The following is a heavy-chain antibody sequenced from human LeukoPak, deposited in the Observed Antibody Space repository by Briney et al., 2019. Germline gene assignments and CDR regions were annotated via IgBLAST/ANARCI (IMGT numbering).Heavy chain of an antibody. CDR1: GYTFTDHY. D-gene: IGHD3-3*01. CDR3: ARGGRYYDFWSGYSGAEYFQH. V-gene: IGHV1-2*02. Sequence: ASVKVSCKASGYTFTDHYIHWVRQAPGQGLEWMGWINPNSGDTNYAQEFQGRVTMTRDTSISTINMELRRLTSDDTAVYYCARGGRYYDFWSGYSGAEYFQHWGQGTLVTVSS. J-gene: IGHJ1*01. CDR2: INPNSGDT.